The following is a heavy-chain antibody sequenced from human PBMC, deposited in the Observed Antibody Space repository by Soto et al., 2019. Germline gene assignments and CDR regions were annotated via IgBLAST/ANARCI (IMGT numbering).Heavy chain of an antibody. CDR1: GASMCSTNYY. J-gene: IGHJ4*02. D-gene: IGHD4-17*01. Sequence: SETLYLTCTVSGASMCSTNYYWGWIRQPPEKGPEWIGSGTTFYNPSLRGRVTISVDTSKNQFSLKLNSVTAADTAVYYCTTYGGDTGRFDYWGQGTLVTVSS. CDR3: TTYGGDTGRFDY. V-gene: IGHV4-39*01. CDR2: SGTT.